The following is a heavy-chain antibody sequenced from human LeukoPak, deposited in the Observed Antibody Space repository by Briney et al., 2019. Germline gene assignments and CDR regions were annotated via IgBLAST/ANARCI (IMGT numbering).Heavy chain of an antibody. J-gene: IGHJ5*02. Sequence: GGSLRLSCAASGFTFSNYDMSWVRQAPGKGLEWVSCISDSGGSTYYADSVKGRFTISRDNSKNTLYLQMTNLRAADTAVYYCAKDLSRAVAADWFDPWDQGSLVNVSS. CDR2: ISDSGGST. D-gene: IGHD6-19*01. V-gene: IGHV3-23*01. CDR3: AKDLSRAVAADWFDP. CDR1: GFTFSNYD.